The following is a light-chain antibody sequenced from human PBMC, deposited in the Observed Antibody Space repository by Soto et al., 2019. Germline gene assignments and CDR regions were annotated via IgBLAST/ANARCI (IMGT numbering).Light chain of an antibody. CDR3: QQYNNWPPEVT. J-gene: IGKJ4*01. V-gene: IGKV3-15*01. Sequence: EIVMTQSPATLSVSPGERATLSCRASQSVSSNLAWYQQKPGQAPRLLIYGASTRATGIPARFSGSGSGTEFTLTISSRQSEDFAVYYCQQYNNWPPEVTFGGGTKVEIK. CDR1: QSVSSN. CDR2: GAS.